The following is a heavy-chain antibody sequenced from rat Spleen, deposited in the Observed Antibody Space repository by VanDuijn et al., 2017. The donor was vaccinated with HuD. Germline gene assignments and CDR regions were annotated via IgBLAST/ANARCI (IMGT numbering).Heavy chain of an antibody. V-gene: IGHV5-34*01. CDR3: ARQGDY. Sequence: EVQLVESGGGLVQPGRSLKLSCVASGFTFSDYGMNWIRQAPGKGLEWVAYISSSSGKIYYADTGKGRFTISRDNAKTTLYLQLSSLRSEDTALYYCARQGDYWGQGVMVTVSS. CDR1: GFTFSDYG. J-gene: IGHJ2*01. CDR2: ISSSSGKI.